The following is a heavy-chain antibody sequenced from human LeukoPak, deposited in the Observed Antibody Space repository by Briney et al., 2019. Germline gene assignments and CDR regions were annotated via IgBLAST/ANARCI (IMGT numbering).Heavy chain of an antibody. CDR1: GYTFTGYY. CDR2: INPNSGGT. J-gene: IGHJ5*02. V-gene: IGHV1-2*02. D-gene: IGHD2-2*01. Sequence: ASVKVSCKASGYTFTGYYMQWVRQAPGQGLEWMGWINPNSGGTNYAQKFQGRVTMTRDTSISTAYMELSRLRSDDTAVYYCARDLPLGVPAAEGNWFDPWGQGTLVTVSS. CDR3: ARDLPLGVPAAEGNWFDP.